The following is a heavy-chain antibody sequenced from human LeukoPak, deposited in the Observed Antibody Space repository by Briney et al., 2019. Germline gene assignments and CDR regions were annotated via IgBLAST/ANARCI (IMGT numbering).Heavy chain of an antibody. CDR2: ISYDGTNK. Sequence: PGGSLRLSCAASGFTFSSYGMHWVRQAPGKGLEWVAVISYDGTNKYYADSVKGRFTISRDNSKNTLYLQMNSLRAEDTAVYYCAREGVAAKDAFDIWGRGTMVTVSS. D-gene: IGHD2-15*01. CDR1: GFTFSSYG. J-gene: IGHJ3*02. CDR3: AREGVAAKDAFDI. V-gene: IGHV3-30*03.